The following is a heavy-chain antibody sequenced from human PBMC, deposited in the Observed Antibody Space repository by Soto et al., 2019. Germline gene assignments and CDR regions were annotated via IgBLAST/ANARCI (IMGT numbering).Heavy chain of an antibody. V-gene: IGHV1-69*12. CDR2: IIPIFGTA. CDR3: AGGARFLGWLSFDH. J-gene: IGHJ4*02. D-gene: IGHD3-3*01. CDR1: GDTFNRYA. Sequence: QVQLEQSGAEVKTLGSSVKVSCKASGDTFNRYAISWVRQAPGQGLEWMGGIIPIFGTANYAPQFQDRVTITADESKSTAYKELTRLKSEGTAVYFCAGGARFLGWLSFDHWGQGTLVTVSS.